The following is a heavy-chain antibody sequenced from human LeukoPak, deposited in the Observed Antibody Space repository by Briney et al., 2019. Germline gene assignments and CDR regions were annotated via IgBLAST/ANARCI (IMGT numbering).Heavy chain of an antibody. J-gene: IGHJ4*02. CDR3: ARDGGYDFWSGYYQDY. Sequence: GGSLRLSCAASGFTFSSYWMHWVRQAPGKGLVWVSRINSDESTTNYADSVKGRFTVSRDNSKNTLYLQMNSLRAEDTAVYYCARDGGYDFWSGYYQDYWGQGTLVTVSS. V-gene: IGHV3-74*01. CDR2: INSDESTT. CDR1: GFTFSSYW. D-gene: IGHD3-3*01.